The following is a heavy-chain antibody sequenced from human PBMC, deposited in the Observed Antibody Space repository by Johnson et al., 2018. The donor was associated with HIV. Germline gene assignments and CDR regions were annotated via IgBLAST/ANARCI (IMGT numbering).Heavy chain of an antibody. J-gene: IGHJ3*02. CDR1: GFTFNSYW. CDR2: IKQDGSEK. V-gene: IGHV3-7*01. Sequence: VQLVESGGGLVQPGGSLRLSCVVSGFTFNSYWMSWVRQAPGKGLEWVANIKQDGSEKYYVDSVKGRFTISRDNAKNSLYLQMNSLRAEDTAVYYCARDDGGGGDAFDIWGQGTMVTVST. CDR3: ARDDGGGGDAFDI. D-gene: IGHD2-15*01.